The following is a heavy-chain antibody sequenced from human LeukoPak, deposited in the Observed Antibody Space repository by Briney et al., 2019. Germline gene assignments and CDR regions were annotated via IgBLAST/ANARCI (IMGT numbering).Heavy chain of an antibody. CDR2: IYPGDSDT. D-gene: IGHD6-6*01. V-gene: IGHV5-51*01. J-gene: IGHJ6*03. Sequence: GESLKISCKGSGYSSTSYWIGWVRQMPGKGLEWMGIIYPGDSDTRYSPSFQGQVTISADKSISTAYLQWSSLKASDTAMYYCARHVCGGRADSSLTCTNYYYYMDVWGKGTTVTVSS. CDR1: GYSSTSYW. CDR3: ARHVCGGRADSSLTCTNYYYYMDV.